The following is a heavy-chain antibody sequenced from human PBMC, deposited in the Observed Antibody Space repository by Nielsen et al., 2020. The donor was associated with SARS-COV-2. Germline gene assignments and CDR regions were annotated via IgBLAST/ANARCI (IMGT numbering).Heavy chain of an antibody. D-gene: IGHD6-6*01. CDR3: ARSAYSSSSRGPIDY. CDR2: IIPIFGTA. CDR1: GGTFSSYA. Sequence: SVKVSCKASGGTFSSYAISWVRQAPGQGLEWMGGIIPIFGTANYAQKFQGRVTITADESASTAYMELSSLRSEDTAVYYCARSAYSSSSRGPIDYWGQGTLVTVSS. J-gene: IGHJ4*02. V-gene: IGHV1-69*13.